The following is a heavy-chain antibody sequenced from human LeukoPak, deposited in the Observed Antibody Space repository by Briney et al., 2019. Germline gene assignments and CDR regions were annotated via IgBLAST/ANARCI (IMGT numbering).Heavy chain of an antibody. Sequence: GASVKVSCKASGYTSTAYYMDWVRQAPGQGLEWMGWIDSKNGDTKYAQKFQSRLTISRDTSIGIAYMELTSLVSDDTAVYYCASVADCSGGRCSLQRVACWGQGTPVTVSS. D-gene: IGHD2-15*01. CDR3: ASVADCSGGRCSLQRVAC. V-gene: IGHV1-2*02. CDR2: IDSKNGDT. J-gene: IGHJ4*02. CDR1: GYTSTAYY.